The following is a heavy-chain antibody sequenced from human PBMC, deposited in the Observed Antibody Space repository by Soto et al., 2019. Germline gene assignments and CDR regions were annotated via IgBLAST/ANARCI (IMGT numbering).Heavy chain of an antibody. CDR3: ARDGVVGYGDRIWEGY. D-gene: IGHD4-17*01. Sequence: QVQLVQSGAEVKKPGSSVKVSCKASGGTFSSYTISWVRQAPGQGLEWMGRIIPILGIANYAQKFQGRVTITADKSTRTDYRELRNLRSDDTAVYYCARDGVVGYGDRIWEGYWGQETQDTVS. V-gene: IGHV1-69*02. J-gene: IGHJ4*02. CDR1: GGTFSSYT. CDR2: IIPILGIA.